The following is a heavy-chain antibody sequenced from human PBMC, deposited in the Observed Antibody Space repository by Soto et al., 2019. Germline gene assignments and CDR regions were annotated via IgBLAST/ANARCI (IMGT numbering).Heavy chain of an antibody. J-gene: IGHJ3*02. CDR3: ARGAAFDI. Sequence: QVQLQQWGAGLLKPSETLSLNCAVYGGSFSGYYWSWIRQPPGKGLDGIGEINHSGSTNYSPSRKSPVTIGVDSSTDQFSMKMSSVTAADTAVYYCARGAAFDIWGQGTMVTVSS. V-gene: IGHV4-34*01. CDR1: GGSFSGYY. CDR2: INHSGST.